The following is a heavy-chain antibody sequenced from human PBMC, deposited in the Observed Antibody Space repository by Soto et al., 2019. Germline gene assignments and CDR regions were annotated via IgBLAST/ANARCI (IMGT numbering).Heavy chain of an antibody. CDR3: ARGEYSSNSCFTRWALDI. J-gene: IGHJ3*02. Sequence: SETLSLTCAVYGGSFSGYYWTWIRQTPGKGLEWIGEIHHSGRTNYNPSLKSRVSISADTSKTQFSLNLTSVTAADTAVYYCARGEYSSNSCFTRWALDIWGQGTVVTVSS. D-gene: IGHD2-2*01. V-gene: IGHV4-34*01. CDR1: GGSFSGYY. CDR2: IHHSGRT.